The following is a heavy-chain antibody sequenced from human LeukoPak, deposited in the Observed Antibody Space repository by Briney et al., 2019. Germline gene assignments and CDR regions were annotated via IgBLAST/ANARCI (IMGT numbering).Heavy chain of an antibody. CDR2: ISVHNGKK. J-gene: IGHJ4*02. V-gene: IGHV1-18*01. Sequence: ASVKVSCKASGYSFISSGFTWVRQAPGPGREWMGWISVHNGKKNYAQKFQGGVTMTTDTPASTAYMEVRSLRSDDTAVYYCARRGSGGRSDYWGQGTLVTVSS. CDR1: GYSFISSG. D-gene: IGHD2-15*01. CDR3: ARRGSGGRSDY.